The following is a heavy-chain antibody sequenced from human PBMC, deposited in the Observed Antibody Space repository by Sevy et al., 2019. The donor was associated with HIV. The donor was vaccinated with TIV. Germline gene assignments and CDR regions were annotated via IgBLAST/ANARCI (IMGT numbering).Heavy chain of an antibody. CDR2: NNPHSGVT. V-gene: IGHV1-2*06. CDR3: AREMENSNWYDAIGL. D-gene: IGHD6-13*01. J-gene: IGHJ3*01. CDR1: GYNFIDYY. Sequence: ASVKVSCRTSGYNFIDYYIHWVRQAPGQGLEWMGRNNPHSGVTKYAQNFQDRVTMTRGTSISTAYMDLSRLKIDDTALYYCAREMENSNWYDAIGLWGQGTMVTVSS.